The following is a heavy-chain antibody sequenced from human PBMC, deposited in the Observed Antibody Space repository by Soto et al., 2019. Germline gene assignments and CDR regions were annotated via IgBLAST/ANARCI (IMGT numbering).Heavy chain of an antibody. CDR3: AKGVGAAAAAY. Sequence: QVQLVESGGGVVQPGRSLRLSCAASGFTFSSYGMHWVRQAPGKGLEWVAVISYDGSNKYYADSVKGRSTISRDNSKNTLYLQMNSLRAEDTAVYYCAKGVGAAAAAYWGQGTLVTVSS. J-gene: IGHJ4*02. CDR2: ISYDGSNK. D-gene: IGHD6-13*01. V-gene: IGHV3-30*18. CDR1: GFTFSSYG.